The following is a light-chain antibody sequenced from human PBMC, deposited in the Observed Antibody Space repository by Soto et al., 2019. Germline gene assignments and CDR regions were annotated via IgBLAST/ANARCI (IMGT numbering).Light chain of an antibody. CDR2: EGS. V-gene: IGLV2-23*01. Sequence: QSVLTQPASVSGSPGQSITIACTGTSSDIGSYNLVSWYQQHPGKAPKLIIYEGSKRPSGVSNRFSGSRSDTTAFLTISGLQAEDEADYFCCSYAEGGTLVFGGGTKLTVL. CDR3: CSYAEGGTLV. CDR1: SSDIGSYNL. J-gene: IGLJ3*02.